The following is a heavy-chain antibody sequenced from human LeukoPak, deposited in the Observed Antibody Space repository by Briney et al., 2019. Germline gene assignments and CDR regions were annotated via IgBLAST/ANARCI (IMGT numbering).Heavy chain of an antibody. J-gene: IGHJ4*02. CDR1: GFTFDDYA. V-gene: IGHV3-43D*03. D-gene: IGHD2-2*02. CDR3: AKAVGYCSSTSCYTSDY. Sequence: GGSLRLSCAASGFTFDDYAMHWVRQAPGKGLEWVSLISWDGGSTYYADSVKGRFTISRDNIKNSLYLQMNSLRAEDTALYYCAKAVGYCSSTSCYTSDYWGQGTLVTVSS. CDR2: ISWDGGST.